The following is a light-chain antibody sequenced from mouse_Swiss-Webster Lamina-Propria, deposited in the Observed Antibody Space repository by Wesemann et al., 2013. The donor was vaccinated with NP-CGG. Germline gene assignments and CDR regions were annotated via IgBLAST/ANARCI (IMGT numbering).Light chain of an antibody. CDR3: QQYSSYPFT. V-gene: IGKV6-23*01. CDR1: QDVGTA. J-gene: IGKJ4*01. CDR2: SAS. Sequence: DIVMTQSHKFMSTSVGDRVSITCKASQDVGTAVAWYQQKPGQSPKLLIYSASYRYTGVPDRFTGSGSGTDFTLTISNVQSEDLADYFCQQYSSYPFTFGSGTKLEIK.